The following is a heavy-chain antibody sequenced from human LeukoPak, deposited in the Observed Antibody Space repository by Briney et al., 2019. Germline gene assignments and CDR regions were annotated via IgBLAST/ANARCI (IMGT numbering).Heavy chain of an antibody. CDR3: AKDKHYYDSSDFDY. D-gene: IGHD3-22*01. V-gene: IGHV3-23*01. J-gene: IGHJ4*02. CDR2: ISGSGGST. CDR1: GFTFSSYA. Sequence: GGSLRLSCAASGFTFSSYAMSWVRQAPGKGLEWASAISGSGGSTYYADSVRGRFTISRDNSKNTLYLQMNSLRAEDTAVYYCAKDKHYYDSSDFDYWGQGTLVTVSS.